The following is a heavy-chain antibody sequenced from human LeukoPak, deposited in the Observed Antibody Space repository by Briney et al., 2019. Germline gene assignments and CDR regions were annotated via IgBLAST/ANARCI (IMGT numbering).Heavy chain of an antibody. V-gene: IGHV3-21*01. Sequence: PGGSLRLSCAASGFTFSSYTMHWIRQAPGKGLEWVSSISGSNSYIFYADSVKGRFTVSRDNAKDSLYLQMDSLRAEDTAVYYCARALTTLTYEGYWGQGTLVTVSS. J-gene: IGHJ4*02. CDR1: GFTFSSYT. CDR3: ARALTTLTYEGY. CDR2: ISGSNSYI. D-gene: IGHD1-1*01.